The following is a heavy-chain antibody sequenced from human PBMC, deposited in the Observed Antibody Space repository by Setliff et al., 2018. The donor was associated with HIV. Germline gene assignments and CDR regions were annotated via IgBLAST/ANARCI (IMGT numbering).Heavy chain of an antibody. CDR1: GGSISSGDYY. D-gene: IGHD4-4*01. J-gene: IGHJ4*02. CDR3: ARVRRDGNSFDD. CDR2: IYYSGST. Sequence: SETLSLTCTVSGGSISSGDYYWSWIRQPPGKGLEWIGYIYYSGSTYYNPSPRSRVTISLDTSKNQFSLKLSSVTAADTTVYFCARVRRDGNSFDDWGQGTLVTVS. V-gene: IGHV4-30-4*08.